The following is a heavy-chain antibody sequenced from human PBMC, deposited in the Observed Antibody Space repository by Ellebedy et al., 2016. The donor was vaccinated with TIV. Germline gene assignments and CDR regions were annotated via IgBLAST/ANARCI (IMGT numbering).Heavy chain of an antibody. Sequence: SVKVSXXASGGTFSSYAISWVRQAPGQGLEWMGGIIPIFGTANYAQKFQGRVTITADESTSTAYMELSSLRSEDTAVYYCARRLDEAAAGYASNWFDPWGQGTLVTVSS. CDR3: ARRLDEAAAGYASNWFDP. D-gene: IGHD6-13*01. V-gene: IGHV1-69*13. J-gene: IGHJ5*02. CDR1: GGTFSSYA. CDR2: IIPIFGTA.